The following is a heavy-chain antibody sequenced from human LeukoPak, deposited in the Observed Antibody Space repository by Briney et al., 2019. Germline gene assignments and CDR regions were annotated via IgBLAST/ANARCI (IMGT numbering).Heavy chain of an antibody. CDR2: INPDGNKK. J-gene: IGHJ4*02. CDR1: GGSISSSNW. D-gene: IGHD5-18*01. V-gene: IGHV3-7*01. Sequence: ETLSLTCAVSGGSISSSNWWSWVRQPPGKGLEWVASINPDGNKKYSADSVKGRFTISRDNAENSLYLQMNSLRVEDTAFYYCARDLAYSRLDYWGQGMLVTVSS. CDR3: ARDLAYSRLDY.